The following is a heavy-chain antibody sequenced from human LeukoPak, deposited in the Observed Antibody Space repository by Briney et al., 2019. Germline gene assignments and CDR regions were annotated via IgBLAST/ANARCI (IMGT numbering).Heavy chain of an antibody. D-gene: IGHD2-2*01. J-gene: IGHJ5*02. CDR3: ATAKPSSIRDYNWFDP. CDR1: GYTLTELS. V-gene: IGHV1-24*01. Sequence: ASVKVSCKVSGYTLTELSMHWVRQAPGKGLEWMGGFDPEDGETIYAQKFQGRVTMTEDTSTDTAYMELSSLRSEDTAVYYCATAKPSSIRDYNWFDPWGQGTLVTVSS. CDR2: FDPEDGET.